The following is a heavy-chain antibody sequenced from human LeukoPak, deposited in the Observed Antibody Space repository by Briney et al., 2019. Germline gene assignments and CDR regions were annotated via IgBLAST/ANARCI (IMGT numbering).Heavy chain of an antibody. CDR3: ARDLYDSSGCFDY. Sequence: GGSLRLSCAASGFTFSDYFMSWIRQAPGKGLEWVSYISSSGSTIYYADSVKGRFTISRDNAKNSLYLQMNSLRAEDTAVYYCARDLYDSSGCFDYWGQGTLVTVSS. CDR2: ISSSGSTI. CDR1: GFTFSDYF. V-gene: IGHV3-11*04. J-gene: IGHJ4*02. D-gene: IGHD3-22*01.